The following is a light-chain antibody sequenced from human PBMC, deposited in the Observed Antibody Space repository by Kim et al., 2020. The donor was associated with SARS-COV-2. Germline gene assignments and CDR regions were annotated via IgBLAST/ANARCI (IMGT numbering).Light chain of an antibody. Sequence: GQSLTISGTGTSNDVGGYNSVSWYQQHPGKAPKLIIYDVTKRPSGVPDRFSASKSGNAASLTVSGLQSEDEADYYCFSYAGNDNWVFGGGTQLTVL. CDR1: SNDVGGYNS. J-gene: IGLJ3*02. CDR2: DVT. CDR3: FSYAGNDNWV. V-gene: IGLV2-8*01.